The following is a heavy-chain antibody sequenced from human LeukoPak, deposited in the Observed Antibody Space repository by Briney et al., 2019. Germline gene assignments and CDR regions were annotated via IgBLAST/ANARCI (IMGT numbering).Heavy chain of an antibody. J-gene: IGHJ4*02. CDR3: ARAYYYDSSGYYPFDY. Sequence: PGGSLRLSCAASGFTVSSNYMSWVRQAPGKGLEWVSVIYGGGSTYYADSVKGRFTISRDNSKNTLYLQMNSLRAEDTAVYYCARAYYYDSSGYYPFDYWGQGTLVTVSS. D-gene: IGHD3-22*01. V-gene: IGHV3-53*01. CDR2: IYGGGST. CDR1: GFTVSSNY.